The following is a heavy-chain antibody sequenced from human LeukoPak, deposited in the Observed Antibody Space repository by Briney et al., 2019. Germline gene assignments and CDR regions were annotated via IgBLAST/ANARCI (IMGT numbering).Heavy chain of an antibody. CDR3: ARSGATIFGVAIPHFDY. V-gene: IGHV4-59*12. CDR2: IYYSGST. D-gene: IGHD3-3*01. J-gene: IGHJ4*02. CDR1: GGSISSYY. Sequence: NPSETLSLTCTVSGGSISSYYWSWIRQPPGKGLEWIGYIYYSGSTNYNPSLKSRVTMSVDTSKNQFSLKLSSVTAADTAVYYCARSGATIFGVAIPHFDYWGQGTLVTVSS.